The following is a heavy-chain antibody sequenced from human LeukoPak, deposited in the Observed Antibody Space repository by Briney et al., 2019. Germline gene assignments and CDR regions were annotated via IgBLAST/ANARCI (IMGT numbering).Heavy chain of an antibody. J-gene: IGHJ4*02. V-gene: IGHV4-4*07. D-gene: IGHD6-19*01. CDR3: TKSAYSSAWRFDY. CDR1: GGSITNYY. Sequence: PSQTLSLTCSVSGGVSGGSITNYYCTWIRPPAGKGLEWIGRIYASGSAAYNPSLYSRLSMSVDTSKNQFSLQQNSVTAADTAVYYCTKSAYSSAWRFDYWGQGALVTVSS. CDR2: IYASGSA.